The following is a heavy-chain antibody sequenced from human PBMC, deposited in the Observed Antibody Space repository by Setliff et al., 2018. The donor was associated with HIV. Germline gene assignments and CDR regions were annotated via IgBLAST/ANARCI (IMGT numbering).Heavy chain of an antibody. CDR3: AGGSCSGCYLSEY. CDR1: GGTFSLYA. Sequence: GASVKVSCKAAGGTFSLYAINWVRQAPGQGLEWMGGIIPIFNTANYAQKFQGRVTITRDTSANTAYMELSSLRSEDTAVYYCAGGSCSGCYLSEYWGLGTLVTSPQ. CDR2: IIPIFNTA. J-gene: IGHJ4*02. D-gene: IGHD6-19*01. V-gene: IGHV1-69*05.